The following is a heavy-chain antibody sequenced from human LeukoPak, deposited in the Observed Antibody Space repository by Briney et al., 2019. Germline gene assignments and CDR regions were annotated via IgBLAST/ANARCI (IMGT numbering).Heavy chain of an antibody. CDR2: IYHSGST. CDR1: GYSINSGYY. CDR3: ARDPPGPAYYYDQIEDAFDI. J-gene: IGHJ3*02. V-gene: IGHV4-38-2*02. D-gene: IGHD3-22*01. Sequence: KPSETLSLTCTVSGYSINSGYYWGWIRQPPGKGLEWIGSIYHSGSTYYNPSLKSRVTISVDTSKNQFSLKLSSVTAADTAVYYCARDPPGPAYYYDQIEDAFDIWGQGTMVTVSS.